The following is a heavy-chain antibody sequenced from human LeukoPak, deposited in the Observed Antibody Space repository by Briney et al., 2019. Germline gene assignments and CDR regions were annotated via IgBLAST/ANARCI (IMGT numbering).Heavy chain of an antibody. V-gene: IGHV3-33*08. CDR2: IWHDASKK. CDR3: ARDPASAWAA. Sequence: GGSLRLSCAASGFTFIRYSMNWVRQAPGKGLEWVAVIWHDASKKYYADSVKGRFTISRDNSKNTLFLQLNSLRAEDTAVYYCARDPASAWAAWGQGTLVTVSS. D-gene: IGHD2-2*01. J-gene: IGHJ4*02. CDR1: GFTFIRYS.